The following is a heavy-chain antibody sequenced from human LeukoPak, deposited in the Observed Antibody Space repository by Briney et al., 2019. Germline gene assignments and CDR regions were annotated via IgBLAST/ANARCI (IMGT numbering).Heavy chain of an antibody. V-gene: IGHV1-2*02. CDR2: INPNSGGT. J-gene: IGHJ4*02. CDR3: ARGRYYGSGSYYIG. D-gene: IGHD3-10*01. Sequence: ASVKVSCKASGYTFTGYYMHWVRQAPGQGLECMGWINPNSGGTNYAQKFQGRVTMTRDTSISTAYMELSRLRSDDTAVYYCARGRYYGSGSYYIGWGQGTLVTVSS. CDR1: GYTFTGYY.